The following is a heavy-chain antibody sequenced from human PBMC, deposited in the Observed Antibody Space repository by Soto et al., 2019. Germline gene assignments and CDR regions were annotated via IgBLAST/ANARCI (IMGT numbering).Heavy chain of an antibody. CDR2: IKRDIDGGTT. CDR3: TTYDYFSGSDRYRWAY. V-gene: IGHV3-15*01. CDR1: GFTFGDYA. D-gene: IGHD3-16*02. J-gene: IGHJ4*02. Sequence: GGSLRLSCTASGFTFGDYAMSWVRQAPGKGLEWVGRIKRDIDGGTTDYAAPVEGRFTISKDDSKTTLYLQMNSLKAEGTAVYYCTTYDYFSGSDRYRWAYWGLGTLVTVSS.